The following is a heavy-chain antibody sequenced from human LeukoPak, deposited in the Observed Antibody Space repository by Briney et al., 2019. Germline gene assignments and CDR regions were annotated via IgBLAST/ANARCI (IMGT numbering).Heavy chain of an antibody. CDR2: IYYSGST. J-gene: IGHJ4*02. CDR1: GGSISSYY. Sequence: SETLSLTCTVSGGSISSYYWSWIRQPPGKGLEWIGYIYYSGSTYYNPSLKSRVTISVDTSKNQFSLKLSSVTAADTAVYYCAREGRIPAAMLDYFDYWGQGTLVTVSS. V-gene: IGHV4-59*12. D-gene: IGHD2-2*01. CDR3: AREGRIPAAMLDYFDY.